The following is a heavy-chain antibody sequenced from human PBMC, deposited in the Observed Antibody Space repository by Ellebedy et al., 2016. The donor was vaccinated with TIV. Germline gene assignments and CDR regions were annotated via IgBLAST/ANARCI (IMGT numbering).Heavy chain of an antibody. J-gene: IGHJ4*02. Sequence: GESLKISCAASGFTFSTYAMYWVRQAPGKGLEWVPVISFDGNKKYYVDAVKGRFTVTRDNSKNTLYLQMNSLRREDTAVYYCAKGDHYDSTGYYADYWGRGTLVTVSS. CDR1: GFTFSTYA. CDR3: AKGDHYDSTGYYADY. V-gene: IGHV3-30*18. D-gene: IGHD3-22*01. CDR2: ISFDGNKK.